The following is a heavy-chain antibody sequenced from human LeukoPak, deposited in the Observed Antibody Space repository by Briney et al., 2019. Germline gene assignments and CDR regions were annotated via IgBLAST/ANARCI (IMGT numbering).Heavy chain of an antibody. CDR2: IGPHSTFT. CDR3: VREGEGPLSKDFDY. Sequence: ASVKVSCKSSGFTLTDHYIHRVRQGPGQGLEWMGYIGPHSTFTSSPQEFQGRVTMTRDASMSTAYMELTRLTSDDTAVYYCVREGEGPLSKDFDYWGQGTLVTVSS. CDR1: GFTLTDHY. D-gene: IGHD2/OR15-2a*01. J-gene: IGHJ4*02. V-gene: IGHV1-2*02.